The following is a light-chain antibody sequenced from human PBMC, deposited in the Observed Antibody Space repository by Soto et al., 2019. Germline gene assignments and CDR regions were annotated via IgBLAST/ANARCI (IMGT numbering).Light chain of an antibody. CDR1: QSVSNNY. J-gene: IGKJ1*01. Sequence: EIVLTQSRGTLSLAPGERASLSWRASQSVSNNYLAWYQQKPGQAPRLLIYGEYNRATGIPDRFSGSGSGTDFTLTISRLEPEDFAVYYCQQYGSLPRTFGQGTKVDI. CDR2: GEY. CDR3: QQYGSLPRT. V-gene: IGKV3-20*01.